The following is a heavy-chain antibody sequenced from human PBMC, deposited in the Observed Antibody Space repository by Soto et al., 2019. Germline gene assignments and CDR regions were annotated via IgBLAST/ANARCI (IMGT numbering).Heavy chain of an antibody. V-gene: IGHV2-5*02. D-gene: IGHD2-15*01. CDR3: AHRAILCSGGSCYSHPFDY. CDR2: IYWDDDQ. CDR1: GFSLNTTGVG. Sequence: QITLKESGPTPVKPTQTLTLTCTFSGFSLNTTGVGVGWIRQPPGKALEWLAIIYWDDDQRYSPSLRSRLTITKDTSKNQVVLALTNVDPVDTATYYCAHRAILCSGGSCYSHPFDYWGQGTLVTVSS. J-gene: IGHJ4*02.